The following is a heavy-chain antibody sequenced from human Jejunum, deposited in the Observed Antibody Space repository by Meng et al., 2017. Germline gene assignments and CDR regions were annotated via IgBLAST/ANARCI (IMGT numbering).Heavy chain of an antibody. CDR1: GFTFSDSY. J-gene: IGHJ4*02. Sequence: GESLKISCEGSGFTFSDSYMSWIRHAPGKGLEWLAYITSTGKTIYHVDSLKGRFTVSRDNAKNSVYLQMNDLRGEDTAVYYCAREYRSVVHWGQGTLVTVSS. D-gene: IGHD6-19*01. CDR2: ITSTGKTI. V-gene: IGHV3-11*04. CDR3: AREYRSVVH.